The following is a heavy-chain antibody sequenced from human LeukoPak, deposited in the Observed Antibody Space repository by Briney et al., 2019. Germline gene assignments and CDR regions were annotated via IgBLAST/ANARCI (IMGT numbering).Heavy chain of an antibody. CDR2: IIIDGSST. V-gene: IGHV3-74*01. J-gene: IGHJ4*02. D-gene: IGHD4-23*01. Sequence: GGSLRLSCAASGFTFSSYWMHWVRQAPGKGLVWVSCIIIDGSSTTHADSVKGRFTISRNNAKDTLYLQMNSLRAEDTAVYYCARDPVLDDYGGNSPYWGQGTLVTVSS. CDR1: GFTFSSYW. CDR3: ARDPVLDDYGGNSPY.